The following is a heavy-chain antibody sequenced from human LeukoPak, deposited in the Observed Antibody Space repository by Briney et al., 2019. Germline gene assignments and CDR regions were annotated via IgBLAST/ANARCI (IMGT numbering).Heavy chain of an antibody. J-gene: IGHJ5*02. CDR2: INPSGGST. CDR1: GYTFTSYY. Sequence: AASVKVSCKASGYTFTSYYMHWVRQAPGQGLEWMGIINPSGGSTSYAQKFQGRVTMTRDTSTSTVYMELSSLRSEDTAVYYCARVVVVPAAMINWFDPWGQGTLVTVSS. CDR3: ARVVVVPAAMINWFDP. V-gene: IGHV1-46*01. D-gene: IGHD2-2*01.